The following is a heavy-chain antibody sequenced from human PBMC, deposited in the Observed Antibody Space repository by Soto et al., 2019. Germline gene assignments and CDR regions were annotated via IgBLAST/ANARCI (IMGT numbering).Heavy chain of an antibody. V-gene: IGHV3-13*01. J-gene: IGHJ6*02. CDR2: IGTAGDT. D-gene: IGHD2-2*02. Sequence: GGSLRLSCAASGFTFSSYDMHWVRQATGKGLEWVSGIGTAGDTHYPGSVKGRFTISRENAKKSLYLQMNSLRAGDTAVYYCVKCGATTCYRGGMDVWGQGTTVTVSS. CDR3: VKCGATTCYRGGMDV. CDR1: GFTFSSYD.